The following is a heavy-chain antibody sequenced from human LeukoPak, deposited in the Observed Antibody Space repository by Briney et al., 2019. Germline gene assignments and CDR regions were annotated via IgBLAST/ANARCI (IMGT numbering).Heavy chain of an antibody. D-gene: IGHD3-22*01. J-gene: IGHJ3*02. CDR3: ARELYPENSSGYYDAFDI. V-gene: IGHV1-18*01. Sequence: ASVKVSCKASGYTFTSYGISWVRQAPGQGLEWMGWISAYNGNTNYAQKLQGRVTMTTDTSTSTAYMELRSLRSDDTAVYYCARELYPENSSGYYDAFDIWGQGTMVTVSS. CDR2: ISAYNGNT. CDR1: GYTFTSYG.